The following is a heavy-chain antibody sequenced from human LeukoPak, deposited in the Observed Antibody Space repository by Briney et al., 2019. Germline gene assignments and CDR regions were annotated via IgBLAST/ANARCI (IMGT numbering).Heavy chain of an antibody. CDR3: ARDPDYYDSRVVDL. CDR2: ISSDPSHT. Sequence: PGGSLRLSCVASGFPFSSVGMTWVRQAPGKGLEWVSYISSDPSHTYYADSVRGRFTISRDNAKHSLYLQMDNLRTEDTAMYYCARDPDYYDSRVVDLWGQGTRVTVSS. CDR1: GFPFSSVG. V-gene: IGHV3-21*01. J-gene: IGHJ5*02. D-gene: IGHD3-22*01.